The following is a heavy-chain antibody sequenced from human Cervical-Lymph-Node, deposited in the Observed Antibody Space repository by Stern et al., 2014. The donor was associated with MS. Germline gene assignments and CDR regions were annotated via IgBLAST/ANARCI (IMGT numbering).Heavy chain of an antibody. CDR3: ANRVYYFDH. D-gene: IGHD5/OR15-5a*01. J-gene: IGHJ4*02. V-gene: IGHV3-23*04. CDR1: GFTFSSYA. CDR2: TSGSGDST. Sequence: EDQLVESGGGLVQPGGSLRLSCVASGFTFSSYAMTWVRQAPGKGLEWVSSTSGSGDSTYYADSVKGRFTISRDNSKNTLFLQMNSLRAEDTAIYYCANRVYYFDHWGQGTLVTVSS.